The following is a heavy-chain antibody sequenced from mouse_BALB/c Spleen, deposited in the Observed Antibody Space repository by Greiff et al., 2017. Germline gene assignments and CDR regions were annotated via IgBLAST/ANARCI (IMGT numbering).Heavy chain of an antibody. D-gene: IGHD1-1*01. Sequence: VQLQQSGPGLVKPSQSLSLTCSVTGYSITSGYYWNWIRQFPGNKLEWMGYISYDGSNNYNPSLKNRISITRDTSKNQFFLKLNSVTTEDTATYYCARVTTVDYFDYWGQGTTLTVSS. CDR2: ISYDGSN. CDR3: ARVTTVDYFDY. J-gene: IGHJ2*01. CDR1: GYSITSGYY. V-gene: IGHV3-6*02.